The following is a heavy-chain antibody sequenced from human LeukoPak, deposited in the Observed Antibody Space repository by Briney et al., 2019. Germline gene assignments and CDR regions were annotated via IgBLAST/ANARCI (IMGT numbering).Heavy chain of an antibody. Sequence: PSETLSLTCTVSGGSISSGGYYWSWIRQPPGKGLEWIGYIYHSGSTYYNPSLKSRVTISVDTSKNQFSLKLSSVTAADTAVYYCARVRVHNYYDSSGYPDPVVSNWGQGTLVTVSS. D-gene: IGHD3-22*01. CDR2: IYHSGST. V-gene: IGHV4-30-2*01. J-gene: IGHJ4*02. CDR3: ARVRVHNYYDSSGYPDPVVSN. CDR1: GGSISSGGYY.